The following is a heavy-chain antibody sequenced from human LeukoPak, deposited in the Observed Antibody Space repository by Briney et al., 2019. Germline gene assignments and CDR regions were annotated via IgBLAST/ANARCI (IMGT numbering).Heavy chain of an antibody. CDR3: ARGSFDGSGYYLFDY. V-gene: IGHV4-4*07. CDR2: IYNSGNT. CDR1: GGSISTNY. J-gene: IGHJ4*02. D-gene: IGHD3-22*01. Sequence: PSETLSLTCSVSGGSISTNYWSWIRQPAGKGLEWIGRIYNSGNTNYSPSLGSRVTMSADTSKNQFSLKLSSVTAADTAVYYCARGSFDGSGYYLFDYWGQGTLVTVSS.